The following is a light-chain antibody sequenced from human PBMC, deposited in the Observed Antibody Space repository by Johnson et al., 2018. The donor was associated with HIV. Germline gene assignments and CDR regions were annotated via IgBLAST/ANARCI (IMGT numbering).Light chain of an antibody. CDR1: SSNIGNNY. V-gene: IGLV1-51*01. CDR2: ANT. CDR3: GTWDTSLSAGGV. J-gene: IGLJ1*01. Sequence: QSVLTQPPSVSAAPGQKVTISCSGSSSNIGNNYVSWYQQLPRTAPKLLIYANTKRPSRIPDRFSGSKSGTSATLGITGLQTGDEADYYCGTWDTSLSAGGVFGTGTKVTVL.